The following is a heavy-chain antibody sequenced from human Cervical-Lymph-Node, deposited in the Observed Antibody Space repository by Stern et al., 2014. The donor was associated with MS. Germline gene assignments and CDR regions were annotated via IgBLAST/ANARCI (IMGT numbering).Heavy chain of an antibody. CDR1: GFTFSTYA. CDR3: ARGGRGVGLEY. J-gene: IGHJ4*02. CDR2: VSYDGTQR. Sequence: VQLAESGGGVVPPGRSLSLSCVASGFTFSTYAMHWVRQAPGQGLERVAFVSYDGTQRNSTDSVKARFTISRDNSKNTLYLHMNSLRDEDTAVYFCARGGRGVGLEYWGQGALVTVSS. D-gene: IGHD3-10*01. V-gene: IGHV3-30-3*01.